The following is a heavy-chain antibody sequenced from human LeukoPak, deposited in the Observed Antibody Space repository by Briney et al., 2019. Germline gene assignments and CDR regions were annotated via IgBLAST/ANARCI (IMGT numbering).Heavy chain of an antibody. V-gene: IGHV3-74*01. CDR2: ISGDGSGT. CDR1: GFTFSNHW. Sequence: GGSLRLSCAVSGFTFSNHWMHWVRQVPGEGLVWVSYISGDGSGTDSADSVKGRFTISRDNAKSTLYLQMNSLRAEDTAVYYCARVIRGYSYAIDYWGQGTLVTVSS. CDR3: ARVIRGYSYAIDY. D-gene: IGHD5-18*01. J-gene: IGHJ4*02.